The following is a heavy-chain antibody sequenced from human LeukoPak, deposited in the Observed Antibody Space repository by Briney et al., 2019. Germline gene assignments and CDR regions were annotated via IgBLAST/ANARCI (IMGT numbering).Heavy chain of an antibody. J-gene: IGHJ6*02. D-gene: IGHD1-26*01. Sequence: PGGSLRLSCAASGFTVSSNYMSWVRQAPGKGLEWVSVIYSGGSTYYADSVKGRFTISRDNSKNTLYLQMNSLRAEDTAVYYCARDTDDSGSSYYYYYGMDVWGQGTTVAVSS. CDR1: GFTVSSNY. CDR3: ARDTDDSGSSYYYYYGMDV. CDR2: IYSGGST. V-gene: IGHV3-66*01.